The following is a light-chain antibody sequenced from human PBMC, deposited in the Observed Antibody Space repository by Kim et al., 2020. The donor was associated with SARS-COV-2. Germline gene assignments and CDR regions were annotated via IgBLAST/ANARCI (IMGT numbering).Light chain of an antibody. CDR2: DAF. CDR3: QQRSNWPLT. Sequence: LSPGERATLSCRASQSVSSYLAWYQQRPGQAPRLLIYDAFNRAPGIPDRFSGSGSGTDFTLTISSLESEDFAVYYCQQRSNWPLTFGRGTKVDIK. J-gene: IGKJ4*01. CDR1: QSVSSY. V-gene: IGKV3-11*01.